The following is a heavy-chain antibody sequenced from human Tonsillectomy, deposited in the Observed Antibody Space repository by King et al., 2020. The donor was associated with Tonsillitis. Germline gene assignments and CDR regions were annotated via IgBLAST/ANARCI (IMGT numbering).Heavy chain of an antibody. J-gene: IGHJ4*02. CDR3: ARDSCSWEQLIDY. D-gene: IGHD6-6*01. V-gene: IGHV1-2*02. Sequence: QLVQSGAEVKKPGASVKVSCKASGYTFTGYYMHWVRQAPGQGLEWMGWINPNSGGTNYAQKFQGRVTMTRDKSISTAYMGLSRLRSDDTAVYYCARDSCSWEQLIDYWGQGTLVTVSS. CDR1: GYTFTGYY. CDR2: INPNSGGT.